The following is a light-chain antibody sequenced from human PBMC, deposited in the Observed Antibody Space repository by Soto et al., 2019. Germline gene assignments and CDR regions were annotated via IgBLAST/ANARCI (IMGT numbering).Light chain of an antibody. J-gene: IGLJ1*01. V-gene: IGLV2-14*01. CDR3: SSYAGSSNV. CDR1: SSDIGAFNY. CDR2: GVA. Sequence: QSALTQPASVSGSPGQSVTISCTGTSSDIGAFNYVSWYQHHPGKAPKLMIYGVANRPSGVSNRFSGSKSGNTASLTISGLQAEDEADYYCSSYAGSSNVFGTGTKLTVL.